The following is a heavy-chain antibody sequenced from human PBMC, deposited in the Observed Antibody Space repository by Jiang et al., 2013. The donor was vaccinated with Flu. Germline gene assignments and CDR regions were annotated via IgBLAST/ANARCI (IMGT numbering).Heavy chain of an antibody. D-gene: IGHD2-2*01. J-gene: IGHJ4*02. CDR2: IDWDDDK. CDR1: GFSLSSYGVG. V-gene: IGHV2-70*11. CDR3: ARFCYDVIN. Sequence: TLTCTFSGFSLSSYGVGVGWFRQPPGKALEWLARIDWDDDKYYSTSLKTRLTISKDTSKNQVVLTMTNMDPVDTATYYCARFCYDVINWGQGTLVTVSS.